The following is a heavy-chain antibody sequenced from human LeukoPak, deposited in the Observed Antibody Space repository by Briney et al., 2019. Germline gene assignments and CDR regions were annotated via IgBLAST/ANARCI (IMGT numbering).Heavy chain of an antibody. CDR3: ARDRDYVWGSYHDNWFDP. D-gene: IGHD3-16*01. J-gene: IGHJ5*02. Sequence: SQTLSLTCTVSGGSISSGSYYWSWIRQPAGKGLEWIGRIYTSGSTNYNPSLKSRVTISVDTSKNQFSLKLSSVTAADTAVYYCARDRDYVWGSYHDNWFDPWGQGTLVTVSS. CDR1: GGSISSGSYY. CDR2: IYTSGST. V-gene: IGHV4-61*02.